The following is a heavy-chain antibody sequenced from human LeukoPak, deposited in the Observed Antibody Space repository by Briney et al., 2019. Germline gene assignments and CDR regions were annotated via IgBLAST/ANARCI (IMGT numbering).Heavy chain of an antibody. J-gene: IGHJ4*02. D-gene: IGHD1-26*01. CDR3: ARISGSSLDY. CDR1: GGSFSGYY. V-gene: IGHV4-34*01. CDR2: INHSGST. Sequence: SETLSLTCVVYGGSFSGYYWSWTRQPPGKGLEWIGEINHSGSTNYNPSLKSRVTISVDTSKNQFSLKLSSVTAADTAVYYCARISGSSLDYWGQGTLVTVSS.